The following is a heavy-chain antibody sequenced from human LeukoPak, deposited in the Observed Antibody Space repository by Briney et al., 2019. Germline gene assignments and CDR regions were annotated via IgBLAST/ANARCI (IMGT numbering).Heavy chain of an antibody. CDR2: IYSGGST. CDR3: ARDKRGAYYYDSSGSYFDY. CDR1: GFTFSSYS. V-gene: IGHV3-66*01. D-gene: IGHD3-22*01. Sequence: GGSLRLSCAASGFTFSSYSMSWVRQAPGKGLEWVSVIYSGGSTYYADSVKGRFTISRGNSKNTLYLQMNSLRAEDTAVYYCARDKRGAYYYDSSGSYFDYWGQGTLVTVSS. J-gene: IGHJ4*02.